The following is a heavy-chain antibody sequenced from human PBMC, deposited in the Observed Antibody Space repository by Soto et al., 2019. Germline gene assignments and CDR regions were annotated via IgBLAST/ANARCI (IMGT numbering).Heavy chain of an antibody. D-gene: IGHD1-26*01. CDR1: GYTFTSYA. CDR3: ARGPVVGSWFDP. J-gene: IGHJ5*02. Sequence: ASVKVSCKASGYTFTSYAMHWVRQAPGQRLEWMGWINAGNGNTKYSQKFQGRVTITRDTSASTAYMELSSLRSEDTAVYYCARGPVVGSWFDPWGQGTLVTVSS. CDR2: INAGNGNT. V-gene: IGHV1-3*01.